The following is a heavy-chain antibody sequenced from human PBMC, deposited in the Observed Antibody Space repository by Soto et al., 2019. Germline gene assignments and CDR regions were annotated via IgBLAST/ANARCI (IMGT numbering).Heavy chain of an antibody. Sequence: ASVKVSCKASGYTFTVHYIHCVLQAPGQGPDWMGEIGPASGDTRYAQKFQGRVTMTRDTSITTVYMELNNLSPDDTAVYYCGRGRSGQLVVFYWGQGTPVTVSS. CDR2: IGPASGDT. CDR3: GRGRSGQLVVFY. D-gene: IGHD3-10*01. J-gene: IGHJ4*02. V-gene: IGHV1-2*02. CDR1: GYTFTVHY.